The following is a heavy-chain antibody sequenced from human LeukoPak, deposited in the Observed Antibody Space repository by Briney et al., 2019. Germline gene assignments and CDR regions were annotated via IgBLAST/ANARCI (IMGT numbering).Heavy chain of an antibody. CDR1: GFTFSTYA. CDR3: ARVPPPIQLWWPLEY. J-gene: IGHJ4*02. Sequence: PGGSLRLSCAASGFTFSTYAMHWVRHAPGKGLEWVAVISYDGSNKYCADAVKGRFTISRDNSKNTLYLQMNSLRAEDTAVYYCARVPPPIQLWWPLEYWGQGTLVTVSS. CDR2: ISYDGSNK. D-gene: IGHD5-18*01. V-gene: IGHV3-30-3*01.